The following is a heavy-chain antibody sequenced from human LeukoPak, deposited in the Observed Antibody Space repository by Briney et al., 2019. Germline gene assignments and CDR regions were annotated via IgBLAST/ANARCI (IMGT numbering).Heavy chain of an antibody. J-gene: IGHJ6*02. CDR3: ARAGYCSSTSCSPLPQYGMDV. V-gene: IGHV4-34*01. Sequence: GSLRLSCAASAFTFSSYWMSWVRQPPGKGLEWIGEINHSGSTNYNPSLKSRVTISVDTSENQFSLKLSSVTAADTAVYYCARAGYCSSTSCSPLPQYGMDVWGQGTTVTVSS. CDR2: INHSGST. CDR1: AFTFSSYW. D-gene: IGHD2-2*01.